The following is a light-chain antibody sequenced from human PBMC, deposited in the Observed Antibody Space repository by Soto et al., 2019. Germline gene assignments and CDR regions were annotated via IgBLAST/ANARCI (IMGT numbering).Light chain of an antibody. V-gene: IGLV2-23*01. CDR3: CSYGRSVV. J-gene: IGLJ2*01. CDR1: SNDVGTYNL. CDR2: EAS. Sequence: QSALTQPASVSGSPGQSITISCTGISNDVGTYNLVSCYQHHPGKAPKLIIYEASKRPSGVPNRVSGSKSGNTASLTISGLHAEEEADYYCCSYGRSVVFGGGTKLTVL.